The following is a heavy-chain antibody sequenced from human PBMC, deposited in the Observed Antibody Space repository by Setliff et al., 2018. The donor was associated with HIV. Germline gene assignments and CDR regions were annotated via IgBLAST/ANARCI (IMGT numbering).Heavy chain of an antibody. CDR3: ARGSRKVATIRRYYYYMDV. CDR1: GGSISSSHW. CDR2: IHHSEST. D-gene: IGHD5-12*01. J-gene: IGHJ6*03. V-gene: IGHV4-4*02. Sequence: SETLSLTCAVSGGSISSSHWWSWVRQPPGKGLEWIGEIHHSESTNYNPSLKSRVTISVDKSKNQFSLKLSSVTAADTAVYNCARGSRKVATIRRYYYYMDVWGKGTTVTVSS.